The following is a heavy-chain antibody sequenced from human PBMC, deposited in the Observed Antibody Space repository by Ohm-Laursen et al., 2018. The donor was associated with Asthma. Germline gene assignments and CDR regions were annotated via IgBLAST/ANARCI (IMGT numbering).Heavy chain of an antibody. Sequence: SLRLSCTASGFTFSTYAMNWVRQAPGQGLEWVSVISGSGGTTYYADSVEGRFTISRDNSKNTLYLQMNSLRAEDTAVYYCAKAKYDFPNDYWGQGTLVTVSS. V-gene: IGHV3-23*01. CDR3: AKAKYDFPNDY. CDR2: ISGSGGTT. J-gene: IGHJ4*02. CDR1: GFTFSTYA. D-gene: IGHD3-3*01.